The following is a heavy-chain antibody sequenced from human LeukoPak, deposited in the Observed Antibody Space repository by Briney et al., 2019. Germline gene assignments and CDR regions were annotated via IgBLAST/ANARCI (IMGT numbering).Heavy chain of an antibody. Sequence: ASVKVSCKASGGTFSSYAISWVRQAPGQGLEWMGRIIPIFGIANYAQKFQGRVTITADKSTSTAYMELSSLRSEDTAVYYCARLEYSSGWYYFDYWGQGTLVTVSS. V-gene: IGHV1-69*04. J-gene: IGHJ4*02. CDR3: ARLEYSSGWYYFDY. CDR1: GGTFSSYA. D-gene: IGHD6-19*01. CDR2: IIPIFGIA.